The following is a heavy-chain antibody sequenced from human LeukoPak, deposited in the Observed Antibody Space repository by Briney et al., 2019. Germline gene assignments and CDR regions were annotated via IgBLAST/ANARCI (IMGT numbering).Heavy chain of an antibody. J-gene: IGHJ4*02. D-gene: IGHD4-23*01. Sequence: TGGSLGLSCAASGFTFSSSAMSWVRQAPGKGLVWVSRIASDGSSTTYADSVKGRFSISRDNAKNTLYLQMNSLRVEDTAVYYCARGRPHGNDYWGQGTLVTVSS. CDR3: ARGRPHGNDY. V-gene: IGHV3-74*01. CDR1: GFTFSSSA. CDR2: IASDGSST.